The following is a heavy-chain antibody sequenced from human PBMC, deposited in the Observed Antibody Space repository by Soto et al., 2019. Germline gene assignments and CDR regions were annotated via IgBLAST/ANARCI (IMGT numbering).Heavy chain of an antibody. J-gene: IGHJ4*02. CDR3: AKVRSPGYSYGYYFAY. V-gene: IGHV3-30*18. CDR1: GFTFSSYG. CDR2: ISYDGSNK. D-gene: IGHD5-18*01. Sequence: GGSLRLSCAASGFTFSSYGMHWVRQAPGKGLEWVAVISYDGSNKYYADSVKGRFTISRDNSKNTLYLQMNSLRAEDTAVYYCAKVRSPGYSYGYYFAYWGQGTLVTVSS.